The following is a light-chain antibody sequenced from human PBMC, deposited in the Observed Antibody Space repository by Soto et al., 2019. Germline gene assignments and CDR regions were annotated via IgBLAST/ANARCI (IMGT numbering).Light chain of an antibody. CDR1: QSVNSN. CDR2: GIS. CDR3: QQYTAWPLT. Sequence: EIGMTHSPSTLSVSTGERATLSCRASQSVNSNLAWYQQKPGKAPRLLIHGISNRATGVPDRFSGSGSETDFTLTISRLEPEDFAVYYCQQYTAWPLTFGQGTKVDIK. V-gene: IGKV3D-15*01. J-gene: IGKJ1*01.